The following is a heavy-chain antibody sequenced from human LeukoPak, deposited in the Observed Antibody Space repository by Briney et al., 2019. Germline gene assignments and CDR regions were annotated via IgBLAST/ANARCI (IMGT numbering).Heavy chain of an antibody. CDR1: SGSISSSY. D-gene: IGHD2-15*01. CDR2: IYTSENI. Sequence: PSETLSLTCTVSSGSISSSYWSWIRQLAGKGLEWIGRIYTSENINYNPSLKSRVTMSVDTSKNQFSLKLSSVTAADAAVYYCARDCSGGTCYLGALSYWGQGILVTVSS. V-gene: IGHV4-4*07. CDR3: ARDCSGGTCYLGALSY. J-gene: IGHJ4*02.